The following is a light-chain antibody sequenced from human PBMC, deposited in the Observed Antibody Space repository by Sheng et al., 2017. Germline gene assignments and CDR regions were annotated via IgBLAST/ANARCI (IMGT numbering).Light chain of an antibody. CDR2: GKN. Sequence: SSELTQDPAVSVALGQTIRITCQGERLRNYYASWFQQKPGQAPLLVFYGKNNRPSGIPDRFSGSSSGDTATLTITGAQAQDEADYYCNSRDTSGDLFVFGSGTRVTVL. CDR3: NSRDTSGDLFV. CDR1: RLRNYY. V-gene: IGLV3-19*01. J-gene: IGLJ1*01.